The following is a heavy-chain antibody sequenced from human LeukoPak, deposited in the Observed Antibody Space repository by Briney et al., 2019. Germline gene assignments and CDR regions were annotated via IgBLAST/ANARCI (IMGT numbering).Heavy chain of an antibody. J-gene: IGHJ3*02. Sequence: SETLSLTCTVSGGSINSGGFYWRWIRQPPGKGLEWIGYIYYSGTTYYNPSLQSRVTLSVDTSKKLFSLHLNSVTAADTAVYYCARVYHNKSAYDIWGQRTMVTVSS. D-gene: IGHD2-2*02. CDR3: ARVYHNKSAYDI. CDR1: GGSINSGGFY. CDR2: IYYSGTT. V-gene: IGHV4-31*03.